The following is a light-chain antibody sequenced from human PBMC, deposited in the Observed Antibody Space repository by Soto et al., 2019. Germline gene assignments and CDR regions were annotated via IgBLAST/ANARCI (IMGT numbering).Light chain of an antibody. CDR2: EVR. J-gene: IGLJ2*01. V-gene: IGLV2-14*01. CDR1: SSDVGSYNY. CDR3: SSYTSSSPYVV. Sequence: QSALTQPASVSGSPGQSITISCTGTSSDVGSYNYVSWYQHHAGKAPKLMIHEVRNRPSGVSNRFSGSKSGNTASLTISGLQAEDEADYYCSSYTSSSPYVVFGGGTKLTVL.